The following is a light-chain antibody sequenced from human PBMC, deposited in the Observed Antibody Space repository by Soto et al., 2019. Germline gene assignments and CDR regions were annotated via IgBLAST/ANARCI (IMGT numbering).Light chain of an antibody. V-gene: IGKV3-20*01. Sequence: IVLTQSPATLSLSPGERATLSCTASQHVTTTYIAWYQQKFGQAPRLLIYGASTRATGTPDRFTGGGFGTDFTLTISRVEPEDFAVSYCQQYDSSFTFGGGTKVEMK. CDR2: GAS. J-gene: IGKJ4*01. CDR1: QHVTTTY. CDR3: QQYDSSFT.